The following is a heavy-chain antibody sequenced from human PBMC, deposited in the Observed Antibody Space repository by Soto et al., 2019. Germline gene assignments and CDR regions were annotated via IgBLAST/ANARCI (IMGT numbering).Heavy chain of an antibody. J-gene: IGHJ4*02. V-gene: IGHV3-30*18. D-gene: IGHD2-15*01. Sequence: VAVISSNGNDKYSADSLKGRFTISRDNSKNTLYLQMNSLRAEDTAVYYCAKDSGRGSADYYFDYWGQGTLVAVSS. CDR3: AKDSGRGSADYYFDY. CDR2: ISSNGNDK.